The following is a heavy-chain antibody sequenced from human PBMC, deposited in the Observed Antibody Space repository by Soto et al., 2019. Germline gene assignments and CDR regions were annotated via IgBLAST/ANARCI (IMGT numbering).Heavy chain of an antibody. CDR3: AKDLGHYYDSSGHYHGGY. J-gene: IGHJ4*02. D-gene: IGHD3-22*01. CDR1: GFTFSSYA. Sequence: GGSLRLSCAASGFTFSSYAMSWVRQAPGKGLEWVSAISGSGGSTYYADSVKGRFTISRDNSKNTLYLQMNSLRAEDTAVYYCAKDLGHYYDSSGHYHGGYWGQGTLVTVSS. CDR2: ISGSGGST. V-gene: IGHV3-23*01.